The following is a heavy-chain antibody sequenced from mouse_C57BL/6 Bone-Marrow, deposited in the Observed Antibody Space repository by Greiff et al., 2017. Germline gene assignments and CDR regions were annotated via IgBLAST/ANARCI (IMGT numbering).Heavy chain of an antibody. CDR1: GYTFTSYD. Sequence: VQLQQSGPELVKPGASVKLSCKASGYTFTSYDINWVKQRPGQGLEWIGWIYPRDGSTKYTEKFKGKATLTVDTSSSTAYMELHSLTSEDSAVYFCARGGRRAWFAYWGQGTLVTVSA. CDR2: IYPRDGST. J-gene: IGHJ3*01. V-gene: IGHV1-85*01. CDR3: ARGGRRAWFAY.